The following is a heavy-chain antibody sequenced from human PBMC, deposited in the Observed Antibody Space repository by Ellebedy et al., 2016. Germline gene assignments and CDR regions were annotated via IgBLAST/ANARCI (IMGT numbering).Heavy chain of an antibody. Sequence: GGSLRLSXAASGFTFSSYAMHWVRQAPGKGLEWVAVISYDGSNTYYADSVKGRFTISRDNSKNTLYLQMNSLRAEDTAVYYCARDSAAALNWWGQGTLVTVSS. CDR1: GFTFSSYA. V-gene: IGHV3-30-3*01. CDR3: ARDSAAALNW. D-gene: IGHD6-13*01. J-gene: IGHJ4*02. CDR2: ISYDGSNT.